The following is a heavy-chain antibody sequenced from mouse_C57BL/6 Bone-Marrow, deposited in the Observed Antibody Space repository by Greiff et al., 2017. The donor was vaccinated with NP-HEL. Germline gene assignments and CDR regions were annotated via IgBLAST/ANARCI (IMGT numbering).Heavy chain of an antibody. CDR3: ARIEVYYYGSSYYYAMDY. Sequence: QVQLQQPGAELVKPGASVKLSCKASGYTFTSYWMHWVKQRPGRGLEWIGRIDPNSGGTKYNEKFKSKATLTVDKPSSTAYIQLSSLTSEDSAVYYCARIEVYYYGSSYYYAMDYWGQGTSVTVSS. J-gene: IGHJ4*01. D-gene: IGHD1-1*01. CDR2: IDPNSGGT. CDR1: GYTFTSYW. V-gene: IGHV1-72*01.